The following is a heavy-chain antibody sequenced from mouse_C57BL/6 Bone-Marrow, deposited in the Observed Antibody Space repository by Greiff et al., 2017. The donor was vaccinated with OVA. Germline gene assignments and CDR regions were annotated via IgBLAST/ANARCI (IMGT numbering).Heavy chain of an antibody. Sequence: QVQLKQSGPELVKPGASVKISCKASGYAFSSSWMNWVKQRPGKGLEWIGRIYPGDGDTNYNGKFKGKATLTADKSSSTAYMQLSSLTSEDSAVYFCARSGDGYSFAYWGQGTLVTVSA. CDR2: IYPGDGDT. D-gene: IGHD2-3*01. CDR1: GYAFSSSW. V-gene: IGHV1-82*01. CDR3: ARSGDGYSFAY. J-gene: IGHJ3*01.